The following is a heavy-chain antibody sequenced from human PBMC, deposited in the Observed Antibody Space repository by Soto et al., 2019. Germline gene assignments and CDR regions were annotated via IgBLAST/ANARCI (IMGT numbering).Heavy chain of an antibody. V-gene: IGHV4-30-4*01. J-gene: IGHJ6*02. Sequence: PSETLSLTCTVSGGSISSGDYYWSWIRQPPGKGLEWIGYIYYSGSTYYNPSLKSRVTISVDTSKNQFSLKLSSVTAADTAVYHCANRPAKNRNYYYYGMDVWGQGTTVTVSS. CDR3: ANRPAKNRNYYYYGMDV. CDR2: IYYSGST. CDR1: GGSISSGDYY.